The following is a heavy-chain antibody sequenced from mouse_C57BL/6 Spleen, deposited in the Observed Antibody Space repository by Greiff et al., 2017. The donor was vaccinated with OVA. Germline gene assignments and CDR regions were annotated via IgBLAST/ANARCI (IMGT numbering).Heavy chain of an antibody. CDR3: ARGDYYGSSYAMDY. D-gene: IGHD1-1*01. CDR2: IDPSDSYT. CDR1: GYTFTSYW. J-gene: IGHJ4*01. Sequence: QVQLQQPGAELVMPGASVKLSCKASGYTFTSYWMHWVKQRPGQGLEWIGEIDPSDSYTNYNQKFKGKSTLTVDKSSSTAYMQLSSLTSEDSAVYYCARGDYYGSSYAMDYCGQGTSVTVSS. V-gene: IGHV1-69*01.